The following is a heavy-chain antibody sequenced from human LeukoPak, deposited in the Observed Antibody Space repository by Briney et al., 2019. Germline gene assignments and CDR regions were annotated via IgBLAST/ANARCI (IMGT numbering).Heavy chain of an antibody. Sequence: GGSLRLSCGASRFTFSSYAMNWVRQAPGKGLEWVSSISSSSSYIYYADSVKGRFTISRDNAKNSLYLQMNSLRAEDTAVYYCARVQGDIVVVPAAHYFDYWGQGTLVTVSS. V-gene: IGHV3-21*01. CDR3: ARVQGDIVVVPAAHYFDY. CDR1: RFTFSSYA. D-gene: IGHD2-2*01. J-gene: IGHJ4*02. CDR2: ISSSSSYI.